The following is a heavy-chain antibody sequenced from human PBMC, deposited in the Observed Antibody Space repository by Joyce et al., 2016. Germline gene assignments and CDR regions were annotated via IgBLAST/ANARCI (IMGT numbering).Heavy chain of an antibody. D-gene: IGHD3-3*01. V-gene: IGHV3-74*01. J-gene: IGHJ5*02. CDR3: ARGDSLEWLTS. CDR1: GFIFDSYW. Sequence: EVQLVESGGGLVQPVGSLRLSCAASGFIFDSYWMHWVRQVPGHGLVWVARINNHGNGRNYADSVKGRFTISRDNAKNTLYLQMNNLRVEDTAVYYCARGDSLEWLTSWGQGTLVTVSS. CDR2: INNHGNGR.